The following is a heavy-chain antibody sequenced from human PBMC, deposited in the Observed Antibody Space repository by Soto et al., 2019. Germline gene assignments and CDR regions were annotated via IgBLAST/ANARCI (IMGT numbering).Heavy chain of an antibody. D-gene: IGHD2-2*01. Sequence: GGSLRLSCAASGFTFDDYAMHWVRQAPGKGLEWVSGISWNSGSIGYADSVKGRFTISRDNAKNSLYLQMNSLRAEDTALYYCAKDYCSSTSCHYYYYYYMDVWGKGTTVTVSS. CDR2: ISWNSGSI. V-gene: IGHV3-9*01. J-gene: IGHJ6*03. CDR1: GFTFDDYA. CDR3: AKDYCSSTSCHYYYYYYMDV.